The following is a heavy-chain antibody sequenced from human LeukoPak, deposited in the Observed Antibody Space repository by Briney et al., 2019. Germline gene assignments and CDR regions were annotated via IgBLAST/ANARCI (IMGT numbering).Heavy chain of an antibody. CDR3: ARGGYYGSGSFPDY. CDR2: ISAYNGDT. V-gene: IGHV1-18*01. CDR1: GYSFGSFG. J-gene: IGHJ4*02. D-gene: IGHD3-10*01. Sequence: ASVKVSCKGSGYSFGSFGINWVRQAPGQGLEWMGWISAYNGDTNYAQKFQGRVTMTTDTSTSTAYMDLMSLRSDDTAVYYCARGGYYGSGSFPDYWGQGTLVTVSS.